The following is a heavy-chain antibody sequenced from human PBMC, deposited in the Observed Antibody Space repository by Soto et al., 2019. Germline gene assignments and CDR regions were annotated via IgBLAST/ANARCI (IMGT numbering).Heavy chain of an antibody. CDR2: ISDDGTNK. CDR1: GFTFSSYA. V-gene: IGHV3-30-3*01. Sequence: PGGSLRLSCKGSGFTFSSYAIQWVRQAPGKGLEWVAAISDDGTNKHTADSVKGRFTISRDNSRNTAYLQVNSLRVEDTAVYYCVRRLTTTVTAMGYWGQGTPVTVSS. CDR3: VRRLTTTVTAMGY. D-gene: IGHD4-17*01. J-gene: IGHJ4*02.